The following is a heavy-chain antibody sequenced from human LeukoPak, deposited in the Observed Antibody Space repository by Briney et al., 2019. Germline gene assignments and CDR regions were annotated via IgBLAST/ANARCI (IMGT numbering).Heavy chain of an antibody. V-gene: IGHV3-30*01. D-gene: IGHD6-6*01. CDR3: AEGVYSSSSRPLDY. CDR1: GFTFSSYA. Sequence: GGSLRLSCAASGFTFSSYAMHWVRQAPGKGLEWVAVISYDGSNKYYADSVKGRFTISRDNSKNTLYLQMNSLRAEDTAVYYCAEGVYSSSSRPLDYWGQGTLVTVSS. J-gene: IGHJ4*02. CDR2: ISYDGSNK.